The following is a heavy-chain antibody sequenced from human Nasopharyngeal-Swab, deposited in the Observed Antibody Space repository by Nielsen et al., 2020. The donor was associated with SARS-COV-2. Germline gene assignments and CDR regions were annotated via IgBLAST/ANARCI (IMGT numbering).Heavy chain of an antibody. Sequence: GGSLRLSCAASGFTFRTYWMRWVRQAPGKGLEWISEIHGDGRNTNYADSVKGRFTISRDNAKSTLYLQMNSLRVEDTAVYYCVRDNYGVDYWGQGTLVTVSS. V-gene: IGHV3-74*01. CDR2: IHGDGRNT. CDR1: GFTFRTYW. J-gene: IGHJ4*02. D-gene: IGHD3-10*01. CDR3: VRDNYGVDY.